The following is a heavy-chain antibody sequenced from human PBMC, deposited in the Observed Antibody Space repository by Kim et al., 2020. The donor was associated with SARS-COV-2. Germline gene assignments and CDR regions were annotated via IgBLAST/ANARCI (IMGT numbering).Heavy chain of an antibody. J-gene: IGHJ3*02. V-gene: IGHV4-39*07. CDR2: IYYSGST. CDR1: GGSISSSSYY. CDR3: ARDGEHYYDSSGYYFDAFDI. Sequence: SETLSLTCTVSGGSISSSSYYWGWIRQPPGKGLEWIGSIYYSGSTYYNPSLKSRVTISVDTSKNQFSLKLSSVTAADTAVYYCARDGEHYYDSSGYYFDAFDIWGQGTRVTVSS. D-gene: IGHD3-22*01.